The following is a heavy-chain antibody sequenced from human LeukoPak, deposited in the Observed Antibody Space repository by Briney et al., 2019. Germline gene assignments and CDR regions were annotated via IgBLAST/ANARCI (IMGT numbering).Heavy chain of an antibody. CDR3: ARDSGHGGIFDY. Sequence: PGGSLRLSCAASTLSFSNSWMTWDSQAPGKGLEWVANINHDGSEKYYVDFMKGRFTMSRDNVKNSLYLQVTSLRAEDTAVYYCARDSGHGGIFDYWGQGALVTVSS. J-gene: IGHJ4*02. CDR1: TLSFSNSW. CDR2: INHDGSEK. D-gene: IGHD3-16*01. V-gene: IGHV3-7*01.